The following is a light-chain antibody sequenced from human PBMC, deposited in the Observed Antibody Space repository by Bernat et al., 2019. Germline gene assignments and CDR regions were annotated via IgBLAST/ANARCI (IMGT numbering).Light chain of an antibody. V-gene: IGKV1-33*01. CDR1: QDITKF. CDR3: QQSDTPHYT. CDR2: DAS. Sequence: DIQMTQSPSSLSASVGDRVTITCQASQDITKFLNWYQHKSGKAPKLLIFDASSLETGVPSRFSGSGSGTDFTFTINSLQPEDISTYYCQQSDTPHYTFGQETKLEI. J-gene: IGKJ2*01.